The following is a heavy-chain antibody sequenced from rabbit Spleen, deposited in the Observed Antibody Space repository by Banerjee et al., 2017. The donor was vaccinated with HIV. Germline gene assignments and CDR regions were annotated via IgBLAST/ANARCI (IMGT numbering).Heavy chain of an antibody. V-gene: IGHV1S40*01. CDR3: ARDAGTGDYIDVYFSL. D-gene: IGHD8-1*01. J-gene: IGHJ4*01. Sequence: QSLEESGGGLVQPGASLRLTCTASGFSFSSSYDMCWVRQAPGKGLEWIGCIYTGNGKTYYASWAKGRFTISKSSSTTVTLQMTSLTAADTATYFCARDAGTGDYIDVYFSLWGPGTLVTVS. CDR2: IYTGNGKT. CDR1: GFSFSSSYD.